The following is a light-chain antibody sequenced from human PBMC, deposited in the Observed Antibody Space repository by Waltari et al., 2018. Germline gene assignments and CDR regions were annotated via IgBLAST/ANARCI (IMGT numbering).Light chain of an antibody. CDR3: NSRGSGPLNLHHLV. Sequence: SSELTQDPAVSVALGQTARITCQGDSLRDYYASWYQQKPGQAPVLVIFGKDNRPSGIPDRFSGSNSGNTASLTITGAQAEDEADYYCNSRGSGPLNLHHLVFGGGTRLTVL. V-gene: IGLV3-19*01. CDR1: SLRDYY. CDR2: GKD. J-gene: IGLJ2*01.